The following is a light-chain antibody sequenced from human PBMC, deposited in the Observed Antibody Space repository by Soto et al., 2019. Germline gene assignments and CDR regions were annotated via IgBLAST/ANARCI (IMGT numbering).Light chain of an antibody. CDR1: QSVGSK. V-gene: IGKV3-15*01. J-gene: IGKJ4*01. CDR3: QQYDVWPALT. CDR2: GAS. Sequence: EKVMTQSPVTLSVFPGERATISCRASQSVGSKLAWYQQKPGQAPRLLIYGASNRATGIPVRFSGSGSGTEFTLTISSLQSEDFAVYYCQQYDVWPALTFGGGTKVEIK.